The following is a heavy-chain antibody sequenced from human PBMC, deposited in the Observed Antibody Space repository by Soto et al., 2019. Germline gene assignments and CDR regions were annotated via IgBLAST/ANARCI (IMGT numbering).Heavy chain of an antibody. CDR3: ARNDSSGYLDS. V-gene: IGHV3-11*06. J-gene: IGHJ4*02. CDR2: ISSSATYA. D-gene: IGHD3-22*01. Sequence: GGSLRLSCAASGFTFSDYYMSWIRQAPGKGLEWLSYISSSATYAIYADSVKGRFTLSRDNAKNSLYLQMNSLRAEDTAVYYCARNDSSGYLDSWGEGTLVTVPA. CDR1: GFTFSDYY.